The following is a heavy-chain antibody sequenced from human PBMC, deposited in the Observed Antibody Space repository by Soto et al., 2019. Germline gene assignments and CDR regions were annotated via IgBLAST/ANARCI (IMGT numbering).Heavy chain of an antibody. CDR1: GGSISSYY. CDR2: IYTSGST. V-gene: IGHV4-4*07. J-gene: IGHJ6*02. CDR3: ARDQNYDFWSGFHGMDV. D-gene: IGHD3-3*01. Sequence: PSETLSLTCTVSGGSISSYYWSWIRQPAWKGLEWIGRIYTSGSTNYNPSLKSRVTMSVDTSKNQFSLKLSSVTAADTAVYYCARDQNYDFWSGFHGMDVWGQGTTVTVSS.